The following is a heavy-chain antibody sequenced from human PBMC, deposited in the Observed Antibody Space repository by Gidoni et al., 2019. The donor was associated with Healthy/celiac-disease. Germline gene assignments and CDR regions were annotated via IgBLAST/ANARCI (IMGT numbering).Heavy chain of an antibody. J-gene: IGHJ6*03. D-gene: IGHD2-2*01. V-gene: IGHV3-15*01. CDR2: IKSKTEGGTT. CDR1: GFTFSNAW. CDR3: TTVNIVVAPAGAEGYYYYYMDV. Sequence: EVQLVESGGGLVKPGGSLRLSCAASGFTFSNAWMSWVRQAPGKGREWVGRIKSKTEGGTTDYAAPVKGRFTISRDDSKNTLYLQMNSLKTEDTGVYYCTTVNIVVAPAGAEGYYYYYMDVWGKGTTVTVSS.